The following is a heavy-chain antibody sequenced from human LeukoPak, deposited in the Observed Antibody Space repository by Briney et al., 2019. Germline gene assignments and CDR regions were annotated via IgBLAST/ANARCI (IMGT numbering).Heavy chain of an antibody. J-gene: IGHJ4*02. CDR3: ATYRQVLLPFES. D-gene: IGHD2-8*02. V-gene: IGHV3-23*01. CDR2: IFPSGGEI. CDR1: GFTFSTFA. Sequence: GGSLRLSCAASGFTFSTFAMIWVRQPPGKGLEWVSSIFPSGGEIHYADSVRGRFTISRDNSKSTLSLQMNSLRADDTAIYYCATYRQVLLPFESWGQGTLVTVSS.